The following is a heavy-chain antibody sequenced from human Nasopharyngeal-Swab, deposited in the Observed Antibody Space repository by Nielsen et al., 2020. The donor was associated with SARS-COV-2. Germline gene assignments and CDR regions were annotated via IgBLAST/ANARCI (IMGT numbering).Heavy chain of an antibody. CDR3: AKDFEGYYYYMDV. V-gene: IGHV3-30-3*01. Sequence: GGSLRLSCAASGFTFSSYAMHWVRQAPGKGLEWVAVISYDGSNKYYADSVKGRFTISRDNSKNTLYLQMNSLRAEDTALYYCAKDFEGYYYYMDVWGRGTTVTVSS. J-gene: IGHJ6*03. CDR1: GFTFSSYA. CDR2: ISYDGSNK.